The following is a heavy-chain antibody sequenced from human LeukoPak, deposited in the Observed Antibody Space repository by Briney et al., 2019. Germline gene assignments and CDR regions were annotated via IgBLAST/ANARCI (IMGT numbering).Heavy chain of an antibody. CDR3: ARETPGTGAFDY. Sequence: GASVKVSCKTSGYTFTSYFIHWVRQAPGQGLGWMGIINPSGASTSYAQRFQGRVTMTRDMSTSTVYMELSSLRSEDTAVYYCARETPGTGAFDYWGQGTLVTVSS. D-gene: IGHD3/OR15-3a*01. J-gene: IGHJ4*02. V-gene: IGHV1-46*01. CDR1: GYTFTSYF. CDR2: INPSGAST.